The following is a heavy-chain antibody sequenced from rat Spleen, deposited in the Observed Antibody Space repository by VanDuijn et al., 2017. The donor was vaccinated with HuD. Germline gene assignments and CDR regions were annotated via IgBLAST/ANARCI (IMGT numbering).Heavy chain of an antibody. CDR2: ISYDGSST. CDR1: GFTFSDYN. J-gene: IGHJ2*01. Sequence: EVQLVESGGGLVQPGRSLKLSCAASGFTFSDYNMAWVRQAPKKGLEWVATISYDGSSTYYRDSVKGRFTISRDNAKSTLYLQMDSLRSEDTATYYCASQGNYWGQGVMVTVSS. V-gene: IGHV5-7*01. CDR3: ASQGNY.